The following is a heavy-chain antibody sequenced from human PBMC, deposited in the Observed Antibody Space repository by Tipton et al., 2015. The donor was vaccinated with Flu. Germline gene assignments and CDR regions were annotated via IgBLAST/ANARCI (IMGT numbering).Heavy chain of an antibody. Sequence: SLRLSCAASEITFSSYWMSWVRQAPGKRLEWVANIKEDGNEEYYGDSVKGRFTISRDNAKNSLYLQMNSLRAEDTAFYYCARGGWASNSNNLLDYWGQGTLVTVSS. V-gene: IGHV3-7*03. CDR2: IKEDGNEE. CDR1: EITFSSYW. CDR3: ARGGWASNSNNLLDY. J-gene: IGHJ4*02. D-gene: IGHD1/OR15-1a*01.